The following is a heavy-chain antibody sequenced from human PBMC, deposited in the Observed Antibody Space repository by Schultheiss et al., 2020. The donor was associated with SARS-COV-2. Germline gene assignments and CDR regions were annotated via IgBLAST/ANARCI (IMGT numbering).Heavy chain of an antibody. J-gene: IGHJ3*02. V-gene: IGHV4-34*01. Sequence: SETLSLTCAVYGGSFSGYYWSWIRQPQGKGPEWIGEINHSGTTNYNPSLKSRVTISLDTSKNQFSLNLTAVTAADTAVYYCAVDSSGHLDAFDIWGQGTMVTVSS. CDR3: AVDSSGHLDAFDI. CDR1: GGSFSGYY. D-gene: IGHD3-22*01. CDR2: INHSGTT.